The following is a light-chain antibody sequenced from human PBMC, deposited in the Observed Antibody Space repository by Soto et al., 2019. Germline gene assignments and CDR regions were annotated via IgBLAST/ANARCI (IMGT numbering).Light chain of an antibody. CDR2: EVV. V-gene: IGLV2-8*01. CDR1: KNDIGVYDF. CDR3: KSYAGSYTYV. Sequence: QSVLTQPPSASGSPGQSVTISCTGTKNDIGVYDFVSWYQHHPGKAPRLIIYEVVQRPSGVPDRFSGSKSGNTASLTVSGLQAADEADDFCKSYAGSYTYVFGSGTKVTVL. J-gene: IGLJ1*01.